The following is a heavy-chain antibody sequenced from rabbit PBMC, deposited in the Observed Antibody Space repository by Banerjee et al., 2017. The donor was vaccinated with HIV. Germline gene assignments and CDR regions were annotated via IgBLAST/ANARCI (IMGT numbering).Heavy chain of an antibody. CDR3: ARTMVVAGISYNL. CDR2: IWNADGST. D-gene: IGHD4-1*01. V-gene: IGHV1S40*01. J-gene: IGHJ4*01. Sequence: QSLEESGGDLVKPGASLTLTCTASGLSFNGYWVSWVRQAPGKGPEWIACIWNADGSTYYASWAKGRFTISKTSSTTMTLQMTSLTAADTATYFCARTMVVAGISYNLWGPGTL. CDR1: GLSFNGYW.